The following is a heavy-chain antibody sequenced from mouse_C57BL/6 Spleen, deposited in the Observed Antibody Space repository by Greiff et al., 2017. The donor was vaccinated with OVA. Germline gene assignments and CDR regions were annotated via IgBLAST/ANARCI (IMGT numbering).Heavy chain of an antibody. V-gene: IGHV1-15*01. J-gene: IGHJ1*03. Sequence: QVQLQQSGAELVRPGASVTLSCKASGYTFTDYEMHWVKQTSVHGLEWIGAIDPETGGTAYNQKFKGKAILTADKSSSTAYMELRSLTSEDSAVYYCTRWGTTVVATRYFDVWGTGTTVTVSS. CDR3: TRWGTTVVATRYFDV. D-gene: IGHD1-1*01. CDR1: GYTFTDYE. CDR2: IDPETGGT.